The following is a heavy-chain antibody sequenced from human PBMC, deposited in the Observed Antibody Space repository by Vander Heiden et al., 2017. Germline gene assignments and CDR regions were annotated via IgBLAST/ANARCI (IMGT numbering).Heavy chain of an antibody. CDR3: AKYEPPGSGYYTGCFDY. Sequence: EVQLLESGGGLVRPGASLRLSCAASGFTFSSYAMSWVRQAPGKGLGWVSAISAGGDSTYYADSVKGRFTISRDNSRNTLYVQMNSLRAEDTAVYYCAKYEPPGSGYYTGCFDYWGQGTLVTVSS. J-gene: IGHJ4*02. V-gene: IGHV3-23*01. CDR1: GFTFSSYA. D-gene: IGHD3-22*01. CDR2: ISAGGDST.